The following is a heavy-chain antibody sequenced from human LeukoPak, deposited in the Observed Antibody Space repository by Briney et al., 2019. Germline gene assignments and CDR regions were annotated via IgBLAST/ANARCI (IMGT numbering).Heavy chain of an antibody. V-gene: IGHV5-51*01. CDR2: IYPGDSDT. J-gene: IGHJ4*02. Sequence: GESLKISCKGSGYSFPIYWIAWVRQMPGKGLEWMGIIYPGDSDTRYSPSFQGQITISADKSISTAYLQWSSLKASDTAMYYCARMYGYYYDSSGYFDYWGQGTLVTVSS. CDR1: GYSFPIYW. CDR3: ARMYGYYYDSSGYFDY. D-gene: IGHD3-22*01.